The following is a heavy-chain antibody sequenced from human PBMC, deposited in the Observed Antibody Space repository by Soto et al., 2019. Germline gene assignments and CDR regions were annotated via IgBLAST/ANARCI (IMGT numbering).Heavy chain of an antibody. CDR3: ARALYYYDSSGYLTPDAFDI. CDR2: IYPGDSDT. V-gene: IGHV5-51*01. Sequence: GESLKISCKGSGYSFTSYWIGWVRQMPGKGLEWMGIIYPGDSDTRYSPSFQGQVTISADKSISTAYLQWSSLKASDTAMYYCARALYYYDSSGYLTPDAFDIWGQGTMVTVSS. D-gene: IGHD3-22*01. J-gene: IGHJ3*02. CDR1: GYSFTSYW.